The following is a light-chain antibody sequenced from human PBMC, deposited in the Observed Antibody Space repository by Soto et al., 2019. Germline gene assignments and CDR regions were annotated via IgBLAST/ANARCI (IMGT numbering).Light chain of an antibody. CDR3: QQFGSSIPHT. CDR1: QVIGSRY. CDR2: GAS. Sequence: ELVLTQSPATLSLSPGERATISCRASQVIGSRYLAWYHQKSGQAPRLLIYGASSRATGIPDRFSGSGSGTDFTLTISRLEPEDFGVYYCQQFGSSIPHTFGQGTKLEIK. J-gene: IGKJ2*01. V-gene: IGKV3-20*01.